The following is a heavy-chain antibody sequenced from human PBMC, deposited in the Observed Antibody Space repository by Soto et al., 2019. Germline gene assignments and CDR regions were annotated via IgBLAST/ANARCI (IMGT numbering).Heavy chain of an antibody. D-gene: IGHD6-19*01. CDR1: GDSVSSNSAA. Sequence: SQTLSLTCAISGDSVSSNSAAWNWFRQSPSRGLEWLGRTYYRSKWYNDYAVSVKSRITISPDTSKNQFSLQLNSVTPEDTAVYYCARKSVAGLRGGFAPWGQGTLVTVSS. CDR2: TYYRSKWYN. J-gene: IGHJ5*02. V-gene: IGHV6-1*01. CDR3: ARKSVAGLRGGFAP.